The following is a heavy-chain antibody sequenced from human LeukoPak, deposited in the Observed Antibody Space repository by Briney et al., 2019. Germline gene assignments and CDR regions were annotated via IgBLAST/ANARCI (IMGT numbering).Heavy chain of an antibody. J-gene: IGHJ5*02. D-gene: IGHD6-19*01. CDR3: ARGGSGWYHWFDP. V-gene: IGHV3-7*01. CDR2: IKQDGSEM. CDR1: GFTFSNYW. Sequence: TGGSLRLSCAASGFTFSNYWMTWVRQAPGKGLEWVANIKQDGSEMYYVDSVKGRFTISRDNAKNSLYLQMNSLRVEDTAVYYCARGGSGWYHWFDPWGQGTLVTVSS.